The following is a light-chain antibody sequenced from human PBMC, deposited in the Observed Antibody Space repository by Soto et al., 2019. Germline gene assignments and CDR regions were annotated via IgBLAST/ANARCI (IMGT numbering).Light chain of an antibody. CDR1: QSVSSN. Sequence: EIVMTQAPATLSVSPGERATVSCRPSQSVSSNLAWYQQKPGQAPRLLIYDASNRATGIPARFSGSGSGTDFTLTISSLEPEDFAVYYCQQRSNWPQLTFGGGTKVDI. CDR2: DAS. CDR3: QQRSNWPQLT. V-gene: IGKV3-11*01. J-gene: IGKJ4*01.